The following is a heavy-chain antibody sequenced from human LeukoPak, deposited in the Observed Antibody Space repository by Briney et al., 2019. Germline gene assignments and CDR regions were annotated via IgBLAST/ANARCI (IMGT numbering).Heavy chain of an antibody. J-gene: IGHJ4*02. D-gene: IGHD2-21*01. V-gene: IGHV3-21*01. CDR2: ISSSSSYI. Sequence: KTGGSLRLSCEASQFTTFSSYAMNWVRQAPGKGLEWVSSISSSSSYIYYADAVKGRFTFSRDNAKNTLYLQMNSLRTEDTAIYYCARDRWTSLFHFDLWGQGTLVTVSS. CDR1: QFTTFSSYA. CDR3: ARDRWTSLFHFDL.